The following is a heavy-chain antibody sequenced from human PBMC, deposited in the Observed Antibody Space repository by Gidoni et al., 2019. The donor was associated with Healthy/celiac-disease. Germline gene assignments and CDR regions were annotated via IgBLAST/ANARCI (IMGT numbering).Heavy chain of an antibody. CDR1: GGSFSGSY. J-gene: IGHJ4*02. V-gene: IGHV4-34*01. CDR3: ARGLFVNVAKYSSGWYYFDY. Sequence: QVQLQQCGAGLLKPSETLSLTCAVYGGSFSGSYWRWIRQPPGKGLEWIGEINHSGSTNYNPSLKSRVTISVDTSKNQFSLKLSSVTAADTAVYYCARGLFVNVAKYSSGWYYFDYWGQGTLVTVSS. CDR2: INHSGST. D-gene: IGHD6-19*01.